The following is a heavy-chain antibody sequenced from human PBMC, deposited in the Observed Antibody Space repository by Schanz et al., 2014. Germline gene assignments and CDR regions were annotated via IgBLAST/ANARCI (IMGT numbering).Heavy chain of an antibody. J-gene: IGHJ5*02. CDR2: IRFDASHK. D-gene: IGHD6-13*01. Sequence: VQLVESGGGLVQPGGSLRLSCTISGFSFSRYGMHWVRQAPGKGLEWVAFIRFDASHKYYADSVKGRFTISRDNSKNTLYLQMDTLRVEDTAMFYCARDMTIAPAWGQGTLVTVSS. V-gene: IGHV3-30*02. CDR1: GFSFSRYG. CDR3: ARDMTIAPA.